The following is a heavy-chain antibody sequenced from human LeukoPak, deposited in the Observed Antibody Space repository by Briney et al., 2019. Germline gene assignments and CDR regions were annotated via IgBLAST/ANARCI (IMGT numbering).Heavy chain of an antibody. Sequence: PGGSLRLSCAASGFTFSRYSMNWVRQAPGKGLEWVSSISSSSSYIYYADSVKGRFTISRDNAKNSLYLQMNSLRAEDTAVYYCASLISITMVRGVHNPWGQGTLVTVSS. D-gene: IGHD3-10*01. J-gene: IGHJ5*02. CDR2: ISSSSSYI. V-gene: IGHV3-21*01. CDR1: GFTFSRYS. CDR3: ASLISITMVRGVHNP.